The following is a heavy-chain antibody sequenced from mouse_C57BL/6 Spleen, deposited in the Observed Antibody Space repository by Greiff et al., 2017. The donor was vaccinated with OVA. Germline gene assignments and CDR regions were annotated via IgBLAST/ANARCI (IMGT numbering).Heavy chain of an antibody. Sequence: VQLQQSGAELVKPGASVKLSCTASGFNIKDYYMHWVKQRTEQGLEWIGRIDPEAGETKYAQKFQGKATITADTSSNTAYLQLSSLTSEDTAVYYCAKTVVRGDWFAYWGQGTLVTVSA. CDR3: AKTVVRGDWFAY. CDR1: GFNIKDYY. CDR2: IDPEAGET. J-gene: IGHJ3*01. D-gene: IGHD1-1*01. V-gene: IGHV14-2*01.